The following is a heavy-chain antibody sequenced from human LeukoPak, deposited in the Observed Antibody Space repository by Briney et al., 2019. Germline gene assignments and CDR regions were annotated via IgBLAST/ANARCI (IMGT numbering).Heavy chain of an antibody. CDR1: GYTFTGFY. CDR3: AREAYLTANWFDP. J-gene: IGHJ5*02. Sequence: ASVKVSCKASGYTFTGFYMHWVRQAPGQGLEWMGWINPKNGGINYAQKFQGGVTMTRDTSISTAYMELSRLRSDDTAVYYCAREAYLTANWFDPWGQGTLVTVSS. CDR2: INPKNGGI. V-gene: IGHV1-2*02. D-gene: IGHD2-21*02.